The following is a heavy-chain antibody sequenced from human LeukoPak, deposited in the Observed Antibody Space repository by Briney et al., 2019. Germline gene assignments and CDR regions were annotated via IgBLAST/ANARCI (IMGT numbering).Heavy chain of an antibody. CDR2: IYSGGST. CDR1: GFTVSSNY. V-gene: IGHV3-53*01. J-gene: IGHJ3*02. CDR3: ALDYGDYPGAFDI. D-gene: IGHD4-17*01. Sequence: GGSLRLSCAASGFTVSSNYMSWVRQAPGKGLEWVSVIYSGGSTYYADSVKGRFTISRDNSKNTLYPQMNSLRAEDTAVYYCALDYGDYPGAFDIWGQGTMVTVSS.